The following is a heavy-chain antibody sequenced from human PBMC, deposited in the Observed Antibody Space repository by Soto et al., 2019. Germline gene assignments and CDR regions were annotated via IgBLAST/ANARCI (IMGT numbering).Heavy chain of an antibody. CDR1: GYTFTSYG. J-gene: IGHJ6*02. D-gene: IGHD3-9*01. V-gene: IGHV1-18*04. CDR2: ISAYNGNT. CDR3: ARAGSRQYLSYYYGMDV. Sequence: QVQLVQSGAEVKKPGASVKVSCKASGYTFTSYGISWVRQAPGQGLEWMGWISAYNGNTNYAQKLQGRVTMTTDTSTNTAYMELRSLRSDDTAVYYCARAGSRQYLSYYYGMDVWGQGTTVTVSS.